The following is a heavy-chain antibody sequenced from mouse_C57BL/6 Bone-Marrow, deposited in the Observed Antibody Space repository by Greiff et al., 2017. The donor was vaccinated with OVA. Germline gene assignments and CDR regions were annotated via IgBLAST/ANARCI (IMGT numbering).Heavy chain of an antibody. CDR3: ARRRPYYTSFDY. D-gene: IGHD2-12*01. CDR1: GYTFTSYW. Sequence: QVQLQQPGAELVKPGASVKLSCKASGYTFTSYWMHWVKQRPGRGLEWIGRIDPNSGGTKYNEKFKSKATLTVDKPSSTAYRQISSLTSEDSAVYYCARRRPYYTSFDYWGQGTTLTVSS. V-gene: IGHV1-72*01. J-gene: IGHJ2*01. CDR2: IDPNSGGT.